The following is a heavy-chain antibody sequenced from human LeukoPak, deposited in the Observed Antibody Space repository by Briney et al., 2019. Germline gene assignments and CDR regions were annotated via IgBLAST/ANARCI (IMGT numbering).Heavy chain of an antibody. CDR2: ISSSSSYI. J-gene: IGHJ4*02. Sequence: GGSLRLSCAASGFTFSSYSMNWVRQAPGKGLEWVSSISSSSSYIYYADSVKGRFTISRDNAKNSLYLQMNSLRAEDTAVYYCARKAEYWDGYNYSDYWGPGTLVTVSS. V-gene: IGHV3-21*01. D-gene: IGHD5-24*01. CDR3: ARKAEYWDGYNYSDY. CDR1: GFTFSSYS.